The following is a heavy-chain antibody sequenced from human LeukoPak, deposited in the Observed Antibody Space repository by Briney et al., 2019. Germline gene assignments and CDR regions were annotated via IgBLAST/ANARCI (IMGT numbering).Heavy chain of an antibody. CDR1: GGTFSSYA. D-gene: IGHD6-19*01. CDR3: ARAPSGWYFD. V-gene: IGHV1-69*04. J-gene: IGHJ4*02. CDR2: IIPILGIA. Sequence: SVKVSCKASGGTFSSYAISWVRQAPGQGLEWMGRIIPILGIANYAQKFQGRVTITADKSTSTVYMELSSLRSEDTAVYYCARAPSGWYFDWGQGTLVTVSS.